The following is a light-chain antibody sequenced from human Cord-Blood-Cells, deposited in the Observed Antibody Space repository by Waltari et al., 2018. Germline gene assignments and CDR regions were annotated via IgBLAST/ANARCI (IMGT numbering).Light chain of an antibody. J-gene: IGKJ4*01. CDR3: QQANSFPLT. CDR1: QGISSW. V-gene: IGKV1-12*01. Sequence: DIQMTQSPSPVSASAADRVTISCRASQGISSWLARYQQKPGKAPKLLIYAASSWQSGVPSRFGGSGSGTDFPLTISSLQPEAVATYYCQQANSFPLTFGGGTKVEIK. CDR2: AAS.